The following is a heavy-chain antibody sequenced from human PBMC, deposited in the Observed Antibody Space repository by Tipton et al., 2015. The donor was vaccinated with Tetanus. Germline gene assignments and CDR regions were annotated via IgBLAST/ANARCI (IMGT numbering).Heavy chain of an antibody. Sequence: GLVKPSETLSLTCTVSGGSFSLYYWNWVRQSPGKGLEWIGEISHSGSSSYSPSLKSRLSMSVDTSKNQFSLKLSAVTAADTALYFCARDQGGGRVARLNWFDPWGQGTLVTVSS. V-gene: IGHV4-34*09. CDR3: ARDQGGGRVARLNWFDP. CDR2: ISHSGSS. D-gene: IGHD3-16*01. J-gene: IGHJ5*02. CDR1: GGSFSLYY.